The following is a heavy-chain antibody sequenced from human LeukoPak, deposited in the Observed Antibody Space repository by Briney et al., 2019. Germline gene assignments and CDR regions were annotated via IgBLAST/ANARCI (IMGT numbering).Heavy chain of an antibody. J-gene: IGHJ4*02. CDR1: VFTFTGSV. Sequence: SLRHSCAASVFTFTGSVMHWVRAALGKGVGRVAVISYDGSNKYYADSVKGRFTISRDNSKNTLYLQMNSLRAEDTAVYYCARKGYGNPYYFDYWGQGTLVTVSS. CDR2: ISYDGSNK. V-gene: IGHV3-30*04. D-gene: IGHD6-13*01. CDR3: ARKGYGNPYYFDY.